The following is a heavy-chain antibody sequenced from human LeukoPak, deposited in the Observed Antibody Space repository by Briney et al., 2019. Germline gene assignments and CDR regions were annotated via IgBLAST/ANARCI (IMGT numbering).Heavy chain of an antibody. V-gene: IGHV3-64*01. CDR3: ARIPYSSGWCGDY. Sequence: PGGSLRLSCAASGFTFSSYAVHWVRQAPGKGLEYVSAISSNGGSTYYANSVKGRFTISRDNSKNTLYLQMGSLRAEDMAVYCCARIPYSSGWCGDYWGQGTLVTVSS. D-gene: IGHD6-19*01. J-gene: IGHJ4*02. CDR1: GFTFSSYA. CDR2: ISSNGGST.